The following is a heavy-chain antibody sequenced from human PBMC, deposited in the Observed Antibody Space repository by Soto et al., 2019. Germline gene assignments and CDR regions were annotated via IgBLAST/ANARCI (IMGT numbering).Heavy chain of an antibody. J-gene: IGHJ2*01. D-gene: IGHD2-2*01. CDR1: GFTFSNAW. CDR3: TTIVVVPASNGDGNYNLTPWYFDS. Sequence: PGGSLRLSCAASGFTFSNAWMSWVRQAPGKGLEWVGRIKSKTDGGTTDYAAPVKGRFTISRDDSKNTLYLQMNSLKTEDTAVYYCTTIVVVPASNGDGNYNLTPWYFDSWGRGTLVTVSS. V-gene: IGHV3-15*01. CDR2: IKSKTDGGTT.